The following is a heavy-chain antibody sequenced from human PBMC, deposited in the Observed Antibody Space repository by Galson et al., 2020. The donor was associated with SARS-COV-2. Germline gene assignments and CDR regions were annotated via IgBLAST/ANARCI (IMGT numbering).Heavy chain of an antibody. D-gene: IGHD3-9*01. CDR3: AGQILTGYYSFYYFDF. Sequence: SETLSLTCTVSGGSISSSNYYWGRVRQPPGEGREWIGSIYYTESNYYNPSLTSRVTVSVDTSRNQCSLKLSSVTAADAAVYCCAGQILTGYYSFYYFDFWGQGTLVTVSS. V-gene: IGHV4-39*01. J-gene: IGHJ4*02. CDR2: IYYTESN. CDR1: GGSISSSNYY.